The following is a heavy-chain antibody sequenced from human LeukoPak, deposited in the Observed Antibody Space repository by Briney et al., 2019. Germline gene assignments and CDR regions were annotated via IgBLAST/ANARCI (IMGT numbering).Heavy chain of an antibody. V-gene: IGHV3-9*01. CDR2: ISWNSGSI. CDR3: AKGLATVTPVDY. J-gene: IGHJ4*02. Sequence: GRSLRLSCAASGFTFDDYAMHWVRQAPGKGLEWVSGISWNSGSIGYADSVKGRFTISRDNAKNSLYLQMNSLRAEDTALYYCAKGLATVTPVDYWGQGTLVTVSS. CDR1: GFTFDDYA. D-gene: IGHD4-17*01.